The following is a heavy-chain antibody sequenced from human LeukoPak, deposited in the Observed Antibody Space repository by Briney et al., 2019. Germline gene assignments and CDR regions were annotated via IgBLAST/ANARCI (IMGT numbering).Heavy chain of an antibody. Sequence: ASVKVSCKASGYTFTSYYMHWARQAPGQGLEWMGIINPSGGSTSYAQKFQGRVTMTRDTSTSTVYMELSSLRSEDTAVYYCAREDSSSLSTQYYFDYWGQGTLVTVSS. CDR2: INPSGGST. J-gene: IGHJ4*02. V-gene: IGHV1-46*01. CDR1: GYTFTSYY. D-gene: IGHD6-6*01. CDR3: AREDSSSLSTQYYFDY.